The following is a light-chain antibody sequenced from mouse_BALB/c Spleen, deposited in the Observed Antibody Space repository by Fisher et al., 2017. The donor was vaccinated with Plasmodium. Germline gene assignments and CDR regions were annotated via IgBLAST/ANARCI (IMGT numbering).Light chain of an antibody. CDR2: YTS. CDR1: QSISNH. V-gene: IGKV5-45*01. J-gene: IGKJ5*01. CDR3: QQSNGWPLT. Sequence: VITQSTVTLSVTPGDRVSLSCRASQSISNHLHWYQQRSHGSPRLLIKYTSQSISGIPSRFSGSGSGTDFTLSINSVETEDFGMYFCQQSNGWPLTFGAGTKLELK.